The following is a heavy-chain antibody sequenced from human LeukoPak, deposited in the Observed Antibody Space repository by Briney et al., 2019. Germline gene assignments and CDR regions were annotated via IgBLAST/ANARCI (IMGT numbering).Heavy chain of an antibody. V-gene: IGHV3-74*01. J-gene: IGHJ4*02. D-gene: IGHD3-3*01. CDR1: GFTFSSYW. CDR3: ARDSVEWYIFDY. CDR2: TNRDGSST. Sequence: GGSLRLSCAASGFTFSSYWMHWVRQAPGKGPVWVARTNRDGSSTAYADSVKGRFTISKDNAKNTLYLLMNSLRAEDTAVYYCARDSVEWYIFDYWGQGTLVSVSS.